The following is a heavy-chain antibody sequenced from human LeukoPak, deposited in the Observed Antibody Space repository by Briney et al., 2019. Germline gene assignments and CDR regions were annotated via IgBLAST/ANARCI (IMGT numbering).Heavy chain of an antibody. CDR3: AKDAGEGNGWDYFIY. J-gene: IGHJ4*02. CDR2: VSTSGATT. D-gene: IGHD6-19*01. V-gene: IGHV3-23*01. Sequence: GGSLRLPCAASGFPFSSHAMNWVRQAPGEGVEWVSTVSTSGATTYYADSVRGRLTLPRDNFKNTVYLQMNSQRAEDAAIYHCAKDAGEGNGWDYFIYWGQRTLVTVSS. CDR1: GFPFSSHA.